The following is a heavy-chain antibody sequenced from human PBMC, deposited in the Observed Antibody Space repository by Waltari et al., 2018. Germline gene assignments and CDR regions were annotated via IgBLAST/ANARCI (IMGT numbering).Heavy chain of an antibody. V-gene: IGHV4-39*07. D-gene: IGHD5-12*01. CDR3: ATTTDGYNFDFDH. Sequence: QLRLQESGPGLVKPSDTLSLTCTVSGGSISSTNYYWGWIRQPPGKGLEWIAYIYFSGSTSYNPSLKSRVAISGDTSKKQFSLRLSSVTAADTAIYYCATTTDGYNFDFDHWGRGTLVTVST. J-gene: IGHJ4*02. CDR1: GGSISSTNYY. CDR2: IYFSGST.